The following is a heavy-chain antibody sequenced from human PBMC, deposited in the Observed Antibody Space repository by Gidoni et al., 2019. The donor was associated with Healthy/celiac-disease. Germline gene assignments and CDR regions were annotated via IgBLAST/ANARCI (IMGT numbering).Heavy chain of an antibody. Sequence: QVPLVESGGGVVQPGRSLRLSCAASGFPFRSYAMHWVRQAPGKGLEWVAVISYDGSNKYYADSVKGRFTISRDNSKNTLYLQMNSLRAEDTAVYYCARDFLRVRAFSEYGMDVWGQGTTVTVSS. CDR1: GFPFRSYA. CDR2: ISYDGSNK. CDR3: ARDFLRVRAFSEYGMDV. J-gene: IGHJ6*02. D-gene: IGHD1-26*01. V-gene: IGHV3-30-3*01.